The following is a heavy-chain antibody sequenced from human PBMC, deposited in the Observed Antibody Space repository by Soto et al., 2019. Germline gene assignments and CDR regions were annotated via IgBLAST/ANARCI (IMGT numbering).Heavy chain of an antibody. D-gene: IGHD3-9*01. J-gene: IGHJ4*02. V-gene: IGHV4-34*01. CDR2: INHSGST. CDR3: ARVNGLYFDWFLYEGGPFDY. Sequence: SETLSLTCAVYGGSFSGYYWSWIRQPPGKGLEWIGEINHSGSTNYNPSLKSRVTISVDTSKNQFSLKLSSVTAAATAVYYCARVNGLYFDWFLYEGGPFDYWGQGTLVTVSS. CDR1: GGSFSGYY.